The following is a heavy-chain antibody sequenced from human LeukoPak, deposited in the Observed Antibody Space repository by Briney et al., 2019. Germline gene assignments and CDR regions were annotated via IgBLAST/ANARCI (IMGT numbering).Heavy chain of an antibody. J-gene: IGHJ5*02. D-gene: IGHD2-2*01. CDR2: MSYDGSDK. V-gene: IGHV3-30*18. CDR3: AKADCSTTSCSFDP. CDR1: GFTFSTYG. Sequence: GGCLRLSCAASGFTFSTYGMHWVRQAPGKGLEWVADMSYDGSDKYYADSVKGRFTISRDNSKNTLYLQMNSLRVEDTAVYYCAKADCSTTSCSFDPWGQGTLVTVSS.